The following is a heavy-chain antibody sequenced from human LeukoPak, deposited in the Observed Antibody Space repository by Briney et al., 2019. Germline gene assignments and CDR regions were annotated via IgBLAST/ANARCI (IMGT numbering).Heavy chain of an antibody. CDR2: IYHSGST. J-gene: IGHJ5*02. V-gene: IGHV4-38-2*02. CDR3: ARVLAVAVTPSNWFDP. D-gene: IGHD6-19*01. CDR1: GYSISSGYY. Sequence: SETLSLTCTVSGYSISSGYYWGWIRQPPGKGLEWIGSIYHSGSTYYNPSLKSRVTISVDTSKNQFSLKLSSVTAADTAVYYCARVLAVAVTPSNWFDPWGQGTLVTVSS.